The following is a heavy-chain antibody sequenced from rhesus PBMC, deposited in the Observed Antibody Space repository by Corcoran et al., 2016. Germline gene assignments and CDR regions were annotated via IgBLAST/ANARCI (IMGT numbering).Heavy chain of an antibody. J-gene: IGHJ2*01. Sequence: QVQLQESGPGLVKPSETLSLTCAVSGGSISSSYWSWIRQAPGKGLEWIGYIYGSGSSTNYNPSLKSRVTLSVDTSKTQLSLKLSSVTAADTAVYYCASLYNWNYVDLWCPGTPITISS. CDR2: IYGSGSST. CDR1: GGSISSSY. V-gene: IGHV4S11*01. D-gene: IGHD1-26*01. CDR3: ASLYNWNYVDL.